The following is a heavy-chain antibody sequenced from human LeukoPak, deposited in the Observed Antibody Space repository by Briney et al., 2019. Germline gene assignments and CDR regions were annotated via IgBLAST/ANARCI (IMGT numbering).Heavy chain of an antibody. CDR1: GFTFSSYA. D-gene: IGHD3-16*01. J-gene: IGHJ4*02. Sequence: GRSLRLSCAASGFTFSSYAMHWVRQAPGKGLEWVAVISYDGSNKYYADSVKGRFTISRDNSKNTVYLQMNSLRAEDTAVYYCAKDKGWGYFDYWGQGTLVTVSS. CDR3: AKDKGWGYFDY. CDR2: ISYDGSNK. V-gene: IGHV3-30-3*01.